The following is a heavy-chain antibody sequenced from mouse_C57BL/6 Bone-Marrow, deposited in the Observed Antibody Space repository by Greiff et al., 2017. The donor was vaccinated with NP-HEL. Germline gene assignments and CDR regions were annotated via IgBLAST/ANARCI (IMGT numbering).Heavy chain of an antibody. V-gene: IGHV1-81*01. D-gene: IGHD5-1*01. CDR3: ARESTWVDY. Sequence: VQRVESGAELARPGASVKLSCKASGYTFTSYGISWVKQRTGQGLEWIGEIYPRSGNTYYNEKFKGKATLTADKSSSTAYMELRSLTSEDSAVYFCARESTWVDYWGQGTTLTVSS. J-gene: IGHJ2*01. CDR1: GYTFTSYG. CDR2: IYPRSGNT.